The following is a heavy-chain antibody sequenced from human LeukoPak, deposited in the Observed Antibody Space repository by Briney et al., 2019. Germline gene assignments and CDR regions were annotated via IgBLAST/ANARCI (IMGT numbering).Heavy chain of an antibody. D-gene: IGHD6-13*01. J-gene: IGHJ5*02. CDR1: GYTFTSYD. CDR2: MNPNSGNT. Sequence: GASVKVSCKASGYTFTSYDINWVRQATGQGLEWMGWMNPNSGNTGYAQKFQGRVTITRNTSISTAYMELSSLRSEDTAVYYCARGASYSSSWYDANSLDPWGQGTLVTVSS. V-gene: IGHV1-8*03. CDR3: ARGASYSSSWYDANSLDP.